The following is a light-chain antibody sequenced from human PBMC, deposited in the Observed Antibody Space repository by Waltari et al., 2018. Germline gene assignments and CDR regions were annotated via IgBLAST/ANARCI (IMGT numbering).Light chain of an antibody. Sequence: EIVLTQSPGTRSLSPGERATLSGMASQSVSSSYLAWYQKKPGQAPRLLIYGASSRATGIPDRFSGSGSGTDFTLTISRLEPEDFAVYYCQQYGSSPRTFGQGTKVEIK. V-gene: IGKV3-20*01. CDR2: GAS. J-gene: IGKJ1*01. CDR3: QQYGSSPRT. CDR1: QSVSSSY.